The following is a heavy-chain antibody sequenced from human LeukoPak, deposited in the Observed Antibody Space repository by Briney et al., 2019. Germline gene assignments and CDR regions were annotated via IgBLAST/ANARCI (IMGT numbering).Heavy chain of an antibody. CDR1: GDSISSYY. J-gene: IGHJ4*02. D-gene: IGHD3-16*01. Sequence: SETLSLTCAVSGDSISSYYWSWVRQAPGKGLEWIAYIHYSGTTNYNPSLKSRVTISVDTSKNQFSLKLSSVTAADTAVYYCARGGQEFDYWGQGTLVTVSS. CDR3: ARGGQEFDY. CDR2: IHYSGTT. V-gene: IGHV4-59*08.